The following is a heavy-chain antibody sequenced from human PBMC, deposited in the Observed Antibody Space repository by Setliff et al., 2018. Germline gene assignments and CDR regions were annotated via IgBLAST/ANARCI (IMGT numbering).Heavy chain of an antibody. CDR2: IHHTGTT. D-gene: IGHD1-7*01. V-gene: IGHV4-30-4*01. CDR1: DGSIRSGDY. Sequence: PSETLSLTCTVSDGSIRSGDYWGWIRQHPGKGLEWIGYIHHTGTTFYNPSLRSRVTISVDTSKNQFSLKLSSVTAADTAVYYCASTSSKWNYGRGVGYMDVWGKGTTVTVSS. CDR3: ASTSSKWNYGRGVGYMDV. J-gene: IGHJ6*03.